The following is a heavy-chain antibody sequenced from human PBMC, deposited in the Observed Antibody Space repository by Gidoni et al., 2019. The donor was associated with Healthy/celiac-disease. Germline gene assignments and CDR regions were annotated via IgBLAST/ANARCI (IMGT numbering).Heavy chain of an antibody. CDR2: INHSGST. D-gene: IGHD1-1*01. V-gene: IGHV4-34*01. CDR3: ARGRGTYYYYGMDV. CDR1: VWSFSGYC. J-gene: IGHJ6*02. Sequence: QVQLPQWGTGLLKPSEPPSLTAAAYVWSFSGYCWRGIRQPPGKGLEWIGEINHSGSTTYHPSLKSRVTISVDTSKNQFSLKLSSVTAADTAVYYCARGRGTYYYYGMDVWGQGTTVTVSS.